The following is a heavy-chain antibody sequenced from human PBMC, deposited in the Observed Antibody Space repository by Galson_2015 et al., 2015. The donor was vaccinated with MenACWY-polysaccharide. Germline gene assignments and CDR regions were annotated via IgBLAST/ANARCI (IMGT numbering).Heavy chain of an antibody. D-gene: IGHD2-2*01. CDR3: ARAAGYHGTRGNSEYFQH. Sequence: SETLSLTCTVSGGSITTYYWNWIRQPPGKGLEWIGYISYSGSTNYNPSLKSRVTMSVDTSKNQFSLKLSSVTAADTAVYYCARAAGYHGTRGNSEYFQHWGQGTLVTVSS. CDR1: GGSITTYY. CDR2: ISYSGST. V-gene: IGHV4-59*12. J-gene: IGHJ1*01.